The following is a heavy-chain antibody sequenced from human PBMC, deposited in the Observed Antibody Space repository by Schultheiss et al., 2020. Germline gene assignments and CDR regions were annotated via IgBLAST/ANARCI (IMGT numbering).Heavy chain of an antibody. CDR3: ARVGLGGDGYNLRLDY. J-gene: IGHJ4*02. Sequence: ASVKVSCKASGGTFSSYAISWVRQAPGQGLEWMGIINPSGGSTSYAQKFQGRVTMTRDTSTSTVYMELSSLRSEDTAVYYCARVGLGGDGYNLRLDYWGQGTLVTVSS. V-gene: IGHV1-46*01. CDR1: GGTFSSYA. CDR2: INPSGGST. D-gene: IGHD5-24*01.